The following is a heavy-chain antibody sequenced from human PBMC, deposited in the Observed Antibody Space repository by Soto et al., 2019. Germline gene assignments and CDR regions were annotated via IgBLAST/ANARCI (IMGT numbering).Heavy chain of an antibody. Sequence: ASVKVSCKASGYTFTSYGISWVRQAPGQGLEWMGWISAYNGNTNYAQKLQGRVTMTTDTSTSTAYMELRSLRSDDTAVYYCARDGGSSGSYYYYYGMDVWGQGTTVTVSS. D-gene: IGHD6-6*01. CDR1: GYTFTSYG. CDR3: ARDGGSSGSYYYYYGMDV. J-gene: IGHJ6*02. CDR2: ISAYNGNT. V-gene: IGHV1-18*04.